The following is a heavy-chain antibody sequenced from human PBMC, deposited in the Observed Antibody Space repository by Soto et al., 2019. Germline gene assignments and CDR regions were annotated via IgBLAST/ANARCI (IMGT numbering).Heavy chain of an antibody. J-gene: IGHJ6*02. CDR1: GYTFTSYG. V-gene: IGHV1-18*01. D-gene: IGHD6-19*01. Sequence: ASVKVSCKASGYTFTSYGISWVRQAPGQGLEWMGWISAYNGNTNYAQKLQGRVTMTTDTSTSTAYMELRSLRSDDTAVYYCARYSSGWYGTYYYYYGMDVWGQGXTVTVYS. CDR3: ARYSSGWYGTYYYYYGMDV. CDR2: ISAYNGNT.